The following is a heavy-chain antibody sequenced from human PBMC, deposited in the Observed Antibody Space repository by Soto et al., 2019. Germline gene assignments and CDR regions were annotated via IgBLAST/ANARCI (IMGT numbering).Heavy chain of an antibody. CDR3: ARWEQPLFDY. V-gene: IGHV3-30-3*01. CDR1: GFNVSAYT. Sequence: QVKLVESGGGVVQPGRSLRLSCAASGFNVSAYTMHWVRQAPGKGLEWVAVISSDGNHKYYTDSVKGRFTISRDTSTXTLYXXMNSLXXEDTXVYYCARWEQPLFDYWGQGTLVTVSS. J-gene: IGHJ4*02. CDR2: ISSDGNHK. D-gene: IGHD1-26*01.